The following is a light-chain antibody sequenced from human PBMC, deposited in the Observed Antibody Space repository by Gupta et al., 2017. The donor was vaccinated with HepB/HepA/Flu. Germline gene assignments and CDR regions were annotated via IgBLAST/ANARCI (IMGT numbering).Light chain of an antibody. CDR2: DGT. CDR1: SSNVGGYNY. Sequence: QSALTPPPSVSGSPEQSVTISCTGSSSNVGGYNYVSWYQQHPGKAPKIMIYDGTRRPAGVPDRFSGSKSGNTAALTISGRQAEDEADYYCAAYTGSVLFGGGTKLTVV. V-gene: IGLV2-11*01. CDR3: AAYTGSVL. J-gene: IGLJ2*01.